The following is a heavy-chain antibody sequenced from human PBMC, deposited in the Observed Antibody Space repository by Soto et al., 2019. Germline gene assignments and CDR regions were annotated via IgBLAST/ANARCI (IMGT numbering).Heavy chain of an antibody. J-gene: IGHJ5*02. CDR2: ISGSGGST. Sequence: PGGSLRLSCAASGFTFSSYAMSWVRQAPGKGLEWVSAISGSGGSTYYADSVKGRFTISRDNSKNTLYLQMNSLRAEDTAVYYCAKAHQRSGWHNWFDPWGQGTLVTVSS. D-gene: IGHD6-19*01. CDR1: GFTFSSYA. V-gene: IGHV3-23*01. CDR3: AKAHQRSGWHNWFDP.